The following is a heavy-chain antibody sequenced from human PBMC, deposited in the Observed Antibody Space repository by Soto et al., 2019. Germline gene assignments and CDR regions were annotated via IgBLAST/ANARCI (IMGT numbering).Heavy chain of an antibody. Sequence: QITLKESGPTLVRPTQTLTLTCTFSGLPLTTTGVGVGWIRQPPGKAPEWLALIFLDDDKRYRPSLRNRLTITMDTSRNQVTQTTTTMYPVDTTTYYGAQRVRYYGLGTERGNCFDPWGQGILVTVSS. CDR2: IFLDDDK. CDR3: AQRVRYYGLGTERGNCFDP. CDR1: GLPLTTTGVG. V-gene: IGHV2-5*02. J-gene: IGHJ5*02. D-gene: IGHD3-10*01.